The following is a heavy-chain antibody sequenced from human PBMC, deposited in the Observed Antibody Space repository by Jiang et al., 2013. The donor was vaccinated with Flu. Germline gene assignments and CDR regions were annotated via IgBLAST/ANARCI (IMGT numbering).Heavy chain of an antibody. CDR2: IRPGGDST. J-gene: IGHJ4*02. D-gene: IGHD3-16*01. Sequence: EVKKPGPSVKVSCKASGYSVSSFYMHWVRQAPGQGLEWLGIIRPGGDSTSYARKFQDRVAMTWDTSTGTVYMELTSLRSEDTAIYYCVRDLWRVSPYRYDTLDYFGGGYWGQGTLVTVSS. CDR1: GYSVSSFY. CDR3: VRDLWRVSPYRYDTLDYFGGGY. V-gene: IGHV1-46*03.